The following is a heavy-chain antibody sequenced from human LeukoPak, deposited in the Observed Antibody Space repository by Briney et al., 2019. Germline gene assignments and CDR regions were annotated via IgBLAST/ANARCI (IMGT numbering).Heavy chain of an antibody. CDR2: IIPILGIA. J-gene: IGHJ4*02. CDR1: GGTFSSYA. Sequence: SVKVSCKASGGTFSSYAISWVRQAPGQGLEWMGSIIPILGIANYAQKFQGRVTITADKSTSTAYMELSSLRSEDTAVYYCAREGLVVITHFDYWGQGTLVAVSS. D-gene: IGHD3-22*01. CDR3: AREGLVVITHFDY. V-gene: IGHV1-69*04.